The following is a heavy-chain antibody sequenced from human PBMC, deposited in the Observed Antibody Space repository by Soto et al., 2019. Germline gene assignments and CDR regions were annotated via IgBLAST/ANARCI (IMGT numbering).Heavy chain of an antibody. Sequence: PGESLKISCKGSGYSFTSYWIGWVRQMPGKGLEWMGIIYPGDSDTRYSPSFQGQVTISADKSISTAYLQWSSLKASDTAMYYCARHFSVLRFLEWPLYYGMDVWGQGTTVTVSS. J-gene: IGHJ6*02. D-gene: IGHD3-3*01. CDR1: GYSFTSYW. V-gene: IGHV5-51*01. CDR3: ARHFSVLRFLEWPLYYGMDV. CDR2: IYPGDSDT.